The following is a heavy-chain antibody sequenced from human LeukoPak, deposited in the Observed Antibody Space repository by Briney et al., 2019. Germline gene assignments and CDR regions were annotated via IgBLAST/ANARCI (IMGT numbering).Heavy chain of an antibody. J-gene: IGHJ4*02. CDR1: GFTFSSYA. Sequence: GGSLRLSCAASGFTFSSYAMSWVRQAPGKGLEWVSTITTSDGNTYYADSVKGRFTVSRDNSKNTLYLQMNSLRAEDTAVYYCAKDGGLWVSAHWGDSWGRGTLVTVSS. CDR2: ITTSDGNT. CDR3: AKDGGLWVSAHWGDS. D-gene: IGHD7-27*01. V-gene: IGHV3-23*01.